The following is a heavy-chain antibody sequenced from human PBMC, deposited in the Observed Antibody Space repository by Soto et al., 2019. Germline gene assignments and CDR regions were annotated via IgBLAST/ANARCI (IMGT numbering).Heavy chain of an antibody. CDR3: ARVYYDILTGYSDYYGMDV. CDR2: INAGNGNT. Sequence: ASVKVSCKASGYTFTSYAMHWVRQAPGQRLEWMGWINAGNGNTKYSQKFQGRVTITRDTSASTAYMELSSLRSEDTAVYYCARVYYDILTGYSDYYGMDVWGQGTTVTVSS. V-gene: IGHV1-3*01. J-gene: IGHJ6*02. CDR1: GYTFTSYA. D-gene: IGHD3-9*01.